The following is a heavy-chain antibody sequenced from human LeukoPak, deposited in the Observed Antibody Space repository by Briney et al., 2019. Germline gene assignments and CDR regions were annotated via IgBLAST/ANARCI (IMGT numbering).Heavy chain of an antibody. CDR1: GGSFSGYY. V-gene: IGHV4-34*01. J-gene: IGHJ4*02. D-gene: IGHD3-22*01. Sequence: SETLCLTCAASGGSFSGYYWSWLRQPPGKGLEWMGEINHSGSNNYNPSLKSRVTISGDTSKNQFSLKLSSVTAADTAVYYCARGDYYDSSGYTSYWGQGTLVTVSS. CDR2: INHSGSN. CDR3: ARGDYYDSSGYTSY.